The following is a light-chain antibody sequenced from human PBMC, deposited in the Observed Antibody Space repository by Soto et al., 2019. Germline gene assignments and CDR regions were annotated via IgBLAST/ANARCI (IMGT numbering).Light chain of an antibody. CDR2: EVD. J-gene: IGLJ1*01. CDR1: SSDVGSYNL. CDR3: CSYAGSTIFYV. Sequence: QSALVQPGCVCGSHGQPITISFTRTSSDVGSYNLVSWYQQHPGKAPKVMIYEVDKRPSGVSNRFSGSKSGNTASLTISGLQAEDEADYYCCSYAGSTIFYVFGTGTKVTVL. V-gene: IGLV2-23*02.